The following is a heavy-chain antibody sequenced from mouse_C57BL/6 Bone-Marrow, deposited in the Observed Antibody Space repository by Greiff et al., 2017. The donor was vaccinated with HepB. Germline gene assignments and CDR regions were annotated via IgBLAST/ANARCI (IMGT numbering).Heavy chain of an antibody. CDR2: IRNKANGYTT. V-gene: IGHV7-3*01. CDR3: ARYLYCGSSYDWYFDV. CDR1: GFTFTDYY. Sequence: EVQLVESGGGLVQPGGSLSLSCAASGFTFTDYYMSWVRQPPGKALEWLGFIRNKANGYTTEYSASVKGRFTISRDNSQSILYLQMNALRAEDSATYYCARYLYCGSSYDWYFDVWGTGTTVTVSS. D-gene: IGHD1-1*01. J-gene: IGHJ1*03.